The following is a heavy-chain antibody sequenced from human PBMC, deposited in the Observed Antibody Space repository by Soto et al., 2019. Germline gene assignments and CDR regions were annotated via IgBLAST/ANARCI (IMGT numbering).Heavy chain of an antibody. J-gene: IGHJ3*02. V-gene: IGHV3-73*01. D-gene: IGHD3-10*01. Sequence: GESLKISCAASGFTFSGSAMHWVRQASGKGLEWVGRIRSKANSYATAYAASVKGRFTISRDDSKNTAYLQMNSLKTEDTAVYYCTRQPYYYDAFDIWGQGTMVTVSS. CDR2: IRSKANSYAT. CDR3: TRQPYYYDAFDI. CDR1: GFTFSGSA.